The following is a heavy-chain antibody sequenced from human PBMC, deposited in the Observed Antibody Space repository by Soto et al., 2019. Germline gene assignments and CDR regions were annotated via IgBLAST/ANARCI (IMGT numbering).Heavy chain of an antibody. CDR2: ISWNSGSI. Sequence: EVQLVESGGGLVQPGRSLRLSCAASGFTFDDYAMHWVRQAPGKGLEWVSGISWNSGSIGYADSVKGRFTISRDNAKNSLYLQMNSLRAEDTALYYCAKDRNHHYNTGGAFDIWGQGTMVTVSS. D-gene: IGHD1-1*01. J-gene: IGHJ3*02. V-gene: IGHV3-9*01. CDR3: AKDRNHHYNTGGAFDI. CDR1: GFTFDDYA.